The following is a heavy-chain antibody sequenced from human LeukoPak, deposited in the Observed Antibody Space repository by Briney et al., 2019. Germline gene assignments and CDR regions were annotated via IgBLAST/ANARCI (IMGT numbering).Heavy chain of an antibody. Sequence: PSETLSLTCAVSGGSISSGGYSWSWIRQPPGKGLEWIGYIYHSGSTYYNPSLKSRVTISVDRSKNQFSLKLSSVTAADTAVYYCARDRIVLRKLHAFDIWGQGTMVTVSS. V-gene: IGHV4-30-2*01. CDR1: GGSISSGGYS. CDR3: ARDRIVLRKLHAFDI. D-gene: IGHD2-8*01. J-gene: IGHJ3*02. CDR2: IYHSGST.